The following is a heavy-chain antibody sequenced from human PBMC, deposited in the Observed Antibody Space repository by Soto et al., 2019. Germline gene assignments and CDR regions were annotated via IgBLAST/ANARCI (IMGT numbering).Heavy chain of an antibody. Sequence: GGSLRLSCAASGFTFSSYAMSWVRQAPGKGLEWVSAISGSGVSTYYAYSVKGRFTISRDNSKNTLYLQMNSLRAEDTSGYYCAKDSGYCSGGSCCFFQHWGQGTLVPVSS. CDR3: AKDSGYCSGGSCCFFQH. J-gene: IGHJ1*01. CDR2: ISGSGVST. D-gene: IGHD2-15*01. CDR1: GFTFSSYA. V-gene: IGHV3-23*01.